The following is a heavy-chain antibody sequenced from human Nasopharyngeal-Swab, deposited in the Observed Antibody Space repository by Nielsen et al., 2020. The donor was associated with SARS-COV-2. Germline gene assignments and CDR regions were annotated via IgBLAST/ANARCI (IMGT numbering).Heavy chain of an antibody. CDR2: ISYSGST. CDR3: ARGRFGSSWYCFDP. CDR1: GDSIDSGSYY. Sequence: SETLSLTCTVSGDSIDSGSYYWTWLRQSPGKGLEWFGYISYSGSTNYNPSLKSRVTMSIDTSKNQFSLNLSSVTAADTAVYYCARGRFGSSWYCFDPWGQGTLVTVSS. D-gene: IGHD6-13*01. J-gene: IGHJ5*02. V-gene: IGHV4-61*01.